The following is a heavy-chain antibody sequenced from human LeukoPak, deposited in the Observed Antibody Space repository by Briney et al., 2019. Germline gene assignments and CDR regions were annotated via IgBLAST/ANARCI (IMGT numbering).Heavy chain of an antibody. CDR1: GFTFSSYS. V-gene: IGHV3-21*01. D-gene: IGHD3-22*01. CDR2: ISSSSSYI. CDR3: AGDHPDYYDSTGVGSTP. Sequence: PGGSLRLSCAASGFTFSSYSMNWVRQAPGKGLEWVSSISSSSSYIYYADSVKGRFTISRDNAKNSLYLQMNSLRAEDTAVYYCAGDHPDYYDSTGVGSTPWGQGTLVTVSS. J-gene: IGHJ5*02.